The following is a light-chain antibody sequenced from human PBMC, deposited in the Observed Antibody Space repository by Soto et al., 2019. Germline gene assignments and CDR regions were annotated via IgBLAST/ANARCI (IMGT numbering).Light chain of an antibody. Sequence: DIPMTQSPSTLSASIGDTVTITCRTSQRVDTWLAWYQHKAGKAPKLLIYRASSLATGVPSRFSGSGSGTAFTLTITSLQPDDFATYYCQHYNDYSRVFGQGTQVEIK. V-gene: IGKV1-5*03. CDR3: QHYNDYSRV. CDR1: QRVDTW. J-gene: IGKJ1*01. CDR2: RAS.